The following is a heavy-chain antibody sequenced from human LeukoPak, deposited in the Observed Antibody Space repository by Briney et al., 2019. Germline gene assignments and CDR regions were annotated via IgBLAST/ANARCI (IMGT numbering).Heavy chain of an antibody. CDR3: ASSEYSYGLDTFGY. Sequence: PSETLSLTCTVSGGSISSGDYYWSWIRQPPGKGLEWIGYIYYSGSTYYNPSLKSRVTISVDTSKNQFSLKLSSVTAADTAVYYCASSEYSYGLDTFGYWGQGTLVTVSS. CDR2: IYYSGST. V-gene: IGHV4-30-4*01. CDR1: GGSISSGDYY. D-gene: IGHD5-18*01. J-gene: IGHJ4*02.